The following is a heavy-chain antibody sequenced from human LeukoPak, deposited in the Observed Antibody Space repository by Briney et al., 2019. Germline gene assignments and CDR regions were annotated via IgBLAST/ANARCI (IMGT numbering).Heavy chain of an antibody. D-gene: IGHD6-19*01. V-gene: IGHV4-4*07. CDR3: ARDSSGWFDY. CDR1: GGSISSYY. Sequence: SETLSLTCTVSGGSISSYYWSCIRQPAGKGLEWIGRIYTSGSTNYNPSLKGRVAMSVDTSKNEFSLKLSSVPAADTAVYYCARDSSGWFDYWGQGTLVTVSS. CDR2: IYTSGST. J-gene: IGHJ4*02.